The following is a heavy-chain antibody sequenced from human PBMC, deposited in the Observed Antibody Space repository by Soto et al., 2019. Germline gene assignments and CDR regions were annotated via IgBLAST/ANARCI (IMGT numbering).Heavy chain of an antibody. V-gene: IGHV3-7*01. Sequence: EVQLVESGGGLVQPGGSLRLSCAASGFTFSSYWMSWVRQAPGKGLEWVANIKQDGSEKYYVDSVKGRFTISRDNAKNSLYLQMNSLRAEDTAVYYCARLTGYQLMSSWFDPWGQGTLVTVSS. J-gene: IGHJ5*02. CDR1: GFTFSSYW. CDR2: IKQDGSEK. D-gene: IGHD2-2*01. CDR3: ARLTGYQLMSSWFDP.